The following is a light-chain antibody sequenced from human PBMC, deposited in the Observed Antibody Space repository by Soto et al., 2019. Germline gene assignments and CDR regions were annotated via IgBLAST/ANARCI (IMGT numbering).Light chain of an antibody. CDR1: TSDVGGYNY. J-gene: IGLJ2*01. V-gene: IGLV2-14*03. Sequence: QSALTQPASVSGSPGHSITISCTGTTSDVGGYNYVSWYQHHPGKAPKLMIYDVSHRPSGVSDRFSGSKSGNTASLTISGLQAEDEADYYCSSWGGGSALVVFGGGTKLTVL. CDR3: SSWGGGSALVV. CDR2: DVS.